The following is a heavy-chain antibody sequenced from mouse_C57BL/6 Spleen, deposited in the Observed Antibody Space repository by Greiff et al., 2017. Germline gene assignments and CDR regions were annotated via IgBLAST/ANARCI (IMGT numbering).Heavy chain of an antibody. D-gene: IGHD2-4*01. Sequence: VQVVESGAELVRPGASVTLSCKASGYTFTDYEMHWVKQTPVHGLEWIGAIDPETGGTAYNQKFKGKAILTADKSSSTAYMELRSLTSEDSAVYYCTRSPIYYDYDVAYWGQGTLVTVSA. CDR3: TRSPIYYDYDVAY. CDR2: IDPETGGT. J-gene: IGHJ3*01. V-gene: IGHV1-15*01. CDR1: GYTFTDYE.